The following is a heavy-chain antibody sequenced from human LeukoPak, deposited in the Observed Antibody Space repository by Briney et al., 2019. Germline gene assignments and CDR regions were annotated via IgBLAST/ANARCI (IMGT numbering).Heavy chain of an antibody. CDR2: INPNSGGT. CDR1: GYTFTGYY. CDR3: ARDRAAAGLGDH. D-gene: IGHD6-13*01. J-gene: IGHJ4*02. V-gene: IGHV1-2*02. Sequence: ASVKVSCKASGYTFTGYYMHWVRQAPGQGREWMGWINPNSGGTNYAQKFQGRVTMTRDTSISTAYMELSRLRSDDTAVYYCARDRAAAGLGDHWGQGTLVTVSS.